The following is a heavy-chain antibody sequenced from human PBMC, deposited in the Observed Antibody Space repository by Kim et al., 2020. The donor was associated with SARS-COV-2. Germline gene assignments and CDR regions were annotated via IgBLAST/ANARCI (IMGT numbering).Heavy chain of an antibody. CDR1: GFTFSSYA. CDR3: AKDLGYYDSSGYLGAFDI. J-gene: IGHJ3*02. Sequence: GGSLRLSCAASGFTFSSYAMSWVRQAPGKGLEWVSAISGSGGSTYYADSVKGRFTISRDNSKNTLYLQMNSLRAEDTAVYYCAKDLGYYDSSGYLGAFDIWGQGTMVSVSS. V-gene: IGHV3-23*01. D-gene: IGHD3-22*01. CDR2: ISGSGGST.